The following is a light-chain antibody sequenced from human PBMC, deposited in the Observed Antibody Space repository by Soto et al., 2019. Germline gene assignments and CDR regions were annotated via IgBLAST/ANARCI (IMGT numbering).Light chain of an antibody. J-gene: IGLJ2*01. Sequence: QSVLTQPPSASGTPGQRVTISCSGSSSNIGSKTVNWYQQLPGTAPKLLIYSNNQRPSGVPGRFSGSKSGTSASLAISGLQSEDEADYYCAAWDDSLNGVVFGGGTKVTVL. CDR3: AAWDDSLNGVV. CDR1: SSNIGSKT. V-gene: IGLV1-44*01. CDR2: SNN.